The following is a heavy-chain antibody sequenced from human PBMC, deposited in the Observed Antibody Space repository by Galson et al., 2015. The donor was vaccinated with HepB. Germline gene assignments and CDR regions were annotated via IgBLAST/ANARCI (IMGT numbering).Heavy chain of an antibody. CDR1: GFTFSTHG. Sequence: SLRLSCAASGFTFSTHGMHWVRQAPGKGLEWLAVIWHDGTNQYYADSVKGRFTISRDNSKNTLYLQMNSLRVEDTAVYYCAREALAATTAFDSWGQGTLVTVS. D-gene: IGHD5-12*01. J-gene: IGHJ4*02. CDR3: AREALAATTAFDS. V-gene: IGHV3-33*01. CDR2: IWHDGTNQ.